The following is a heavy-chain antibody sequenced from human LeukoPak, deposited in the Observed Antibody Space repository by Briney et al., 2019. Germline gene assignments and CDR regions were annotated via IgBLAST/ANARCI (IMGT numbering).Heavy chain of an antibody. Sequence: PSETLSLTCAVSGGSISSSNYYWGWIRQPPGKGLEWIGSIYYSGSTYYNPSLKNRVTMSVDTSRNQFSLKLSSVTAADTAVYYCARDRRFSGSPDMINAFDIWGQGTMVTVSS. CDR3: ARDRRFSGSPDMINAFDI. V-gene: IGHV4-39*02. CDR2: IYYSGST. D-gene: IGHD1-26*01. J-gene: IGHJ3*02. CDR1: GGSISSSNYY.